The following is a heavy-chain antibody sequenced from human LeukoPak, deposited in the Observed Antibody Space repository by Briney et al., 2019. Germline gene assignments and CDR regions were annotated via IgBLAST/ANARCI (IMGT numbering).Heavy chain of an antibody. CDR3: AREAGRYGMDV. D-gene: IGHD6-19*01. Sequence: SETLSLTCTVSGDSITSFYWSWIRQPPGKRPEWIGYIHSSGRTNYNPSLKSRVSISVDTSKNQFSLNLSSVTAADTAVYYCAREAGRYGMDVWGQGTTVIVSS. CDR2: IHSSGRT. V-gene: IGHV4-59*01. J-gene: IGHJ6*02. CDR1: GDSITSFY.